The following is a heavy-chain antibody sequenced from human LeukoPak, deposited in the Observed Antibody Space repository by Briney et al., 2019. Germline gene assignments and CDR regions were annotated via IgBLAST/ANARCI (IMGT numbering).Heavy chain of an antibody. Sequence: GGSLRLSCAASGVTVSSNYMSWVRQAPGKGLEWVSVIYSGGSTYYADSVKGRFTISRDNSKNTLYLQMSSLRAEDTAVYYCARDRGTYGSGSYPYYWGQGTLVTVSS. J-gene: IGHJ4*02. V-gene: IGHV3-66*01. CDR1: GVTVSSNY. D-gene: IGHD3-10*01. CDR2: IYSGGST. CDR3: ARDRGTYGSGSYPYY.